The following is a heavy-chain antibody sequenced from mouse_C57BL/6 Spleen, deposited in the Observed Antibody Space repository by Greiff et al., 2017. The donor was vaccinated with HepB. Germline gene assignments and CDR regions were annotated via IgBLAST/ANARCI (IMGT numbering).Heavy chain of an antibody. V-gene: IGHV1-69*01. J-gene: IGHJ4*01. CDR1: GYTFTSYW. CDR3: ASGRYSNYFDAMDY. D-gene: IGHD2-5*01. Sequence: QVQLQQPGAELVMPGASVKLSCKASGYTFTSYWMHWVKQRPGQGLEWIGEIDPSDSYTNYNQKFKGKSTLTVDKSSSTAYMQLSSLTSEDSAVYYCASGRYSNYFDAMDYWGQGTSVTVSS. CDR2: IDPSDSYT.